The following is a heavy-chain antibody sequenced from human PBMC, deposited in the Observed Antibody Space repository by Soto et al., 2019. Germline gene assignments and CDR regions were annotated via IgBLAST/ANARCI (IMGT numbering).Heavy chain of an antibody. J-gene: IGHJ4*02. Sequence: QVQLVQSGAEEKKPGASVKVSCKASGYTFTSYAMHWVRQTPGQRLEWMGWINAGNGNTKYSQKFQGRVTITRDTPASTAYMALSSLRSEDTAVYYCARSIVVVTALDYWGQGTLVTVSS. CDR3: ARSIVVVTALDY. CDR1: GYTFTSYA. CDR2: INAGNGNT. V-gene: IGHV1-3*05. D-gene: IGHD2-21*02.